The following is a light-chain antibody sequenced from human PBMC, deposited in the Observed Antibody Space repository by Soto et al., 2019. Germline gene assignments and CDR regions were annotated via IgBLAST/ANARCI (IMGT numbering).Light chain of an antibody. CDR3: AAWDDSLNGPL. V-gene: IGLV1-44*01. CDR1: SSNIGSNT. J-gene: IGLJ3*02. Sequence: QSVLTQPPSASGTPGQKVTISCSGSSSNIGSNTVNWYQQLPGTAPKLLIFAVNQRPSGVPVRFSGSKSGTSASLAISGLQSEDEADYYCAAWDDSLNGPLFGGGTQLTVL. CDR2: AVN.